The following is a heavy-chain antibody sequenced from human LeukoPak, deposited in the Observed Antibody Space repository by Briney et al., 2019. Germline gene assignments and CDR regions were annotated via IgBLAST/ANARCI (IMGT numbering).Heavy chain of an antibody. CDR3: ARASGHVRAWFDP. Sequence: ASVKVSCEASGYTFTRYGISWVRQAPGQGLEWMGWINAYNGNTNYAQKLQGRVTMTRDTSTSTASMELSSLTSDDTAVYYCARASGHVRAWFDPWGQGTLVTVSS. CDR1: GYTFTRYG. CDR2: INAYNGNT. J-gene: IGHJ5*02. V-gene: IGHV1-18*01. D-gene: IGHD1-26*01.